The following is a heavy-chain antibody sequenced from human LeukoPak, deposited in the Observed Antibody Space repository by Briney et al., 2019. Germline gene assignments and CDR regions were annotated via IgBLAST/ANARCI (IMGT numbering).Heavy chain of an antibody. J-gene: IGHJ4*02. V-gene: IGHV3-64*01. Sequence: GVSLRLSCAASGFTFSSYAMHWVRQAPGKGLEYVSAISSNGGSTYYANSVKGRFTISRDNSKNTLYLQMGSLRAEDMAVYYCARGYSSSWSPFDYWGQGTLVTVSS. CDR2: ISSNGGST. D-gene: IGHD6-13*01. CDR3: ARGYSSSWSPFDY. CDR1: GFTFSSYA.